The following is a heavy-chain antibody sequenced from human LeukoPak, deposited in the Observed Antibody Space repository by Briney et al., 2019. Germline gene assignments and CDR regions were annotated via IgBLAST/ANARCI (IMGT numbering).Heavy chain of an antibody. CDR2: ISYDGANQ. J-gene: IGHJ4*02. CDR3: AREIYYGSGSYFDY. D-gene: IGHD3-10*01. Sequence: GRSLRLSCAASGFTFSSYAMHWVRRAPGKGLEGVAVISYDGANQYYADSVKGRFTISRDNSKNTLYLQMDSLRDEDTAVYYCAREIYYGSGSYFDYWGQGTLVTVSS. V-gene: IGHV3-30*04. CDR1: GFTFSSYA.